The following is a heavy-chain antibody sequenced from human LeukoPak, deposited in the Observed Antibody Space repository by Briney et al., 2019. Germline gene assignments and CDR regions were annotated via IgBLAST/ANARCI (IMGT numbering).Heavy chain of an antibody. J-gene: IGHJ6*03. D-gene: IGHD4-11*01. CDR1: GYTFTNYD. CDR2: MNPNSGKT. CDR3: ARGLLQSPFYYYYYYMDV. Sequence: ASVKVSCKASGYTFTNYDVNWVRQATGQGLEWMGWMNPNSGKTGYAQKFQGRITFTRNTSVSTFYMELSSLRSEDTAVYYCARGLLQSPFYYYYYYMDVWGKGTTVTVSS. V-gene: IGHV1-8*03.